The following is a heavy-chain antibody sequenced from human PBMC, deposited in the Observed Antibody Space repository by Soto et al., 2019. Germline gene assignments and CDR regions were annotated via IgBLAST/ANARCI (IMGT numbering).Heavy chain of an antibody. Sequence: QVQLVQSGAEVKKPGSSVKVSCKASGDTFSRHTISWVRQSPGPGLEWMGSIIPILGIANYAQKCQGRVTITADKFTSTAYMDLSSLRSEDTAVYYCARVAEMRTMTKGYYYYMDVWGKGTTVTVSS. CDR3: ARVAEMRTMTKGYYYYMDV. CDR1: GDTFSRHT. D-gene: IGHD3-3*01. J-gene: IGHJ6*03. CDR2: IIPILGIA. V-gene: IGHV1-69*02.